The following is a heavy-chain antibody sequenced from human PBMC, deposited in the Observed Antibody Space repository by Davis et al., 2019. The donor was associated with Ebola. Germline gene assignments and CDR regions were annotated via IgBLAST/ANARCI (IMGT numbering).Heavy chain of an antibody. Sequence: SCAASGFTFSSYGMHWVRQAPGKGLEWAAVIWYDGSNKYYADSVKGRFTISRDNSKNTLYLQMNSLRAEDTAVYYCARGAGYSSSWSDYWGQGTLVTVSS. D-gene: IGHD6-13*01. V-gene: IGHV3-33*01. J-gene: IGHJ4*02. CDR2: IWYDGSNK. CDR3: ARGAGYSSSWSDY. CDR1: GFTFSSYG.